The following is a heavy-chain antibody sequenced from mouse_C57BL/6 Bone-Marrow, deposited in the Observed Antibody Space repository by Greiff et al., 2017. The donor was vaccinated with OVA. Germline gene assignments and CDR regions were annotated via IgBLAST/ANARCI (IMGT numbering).Heavy chain of an antibody. CDR1: GYTFTDYY. Sequence: VQLQQSGPVLVKPGASVKMSCKASGYTFTDYYMNWVKQSHGKSLEWIGVINPYNGGTSYNQKFKGKATLTVDKSSSTAYMELNSLTSEDSAVYYCARGGASTVVTFYWYFDVWGTGTTVTVSS. J-gene: IGHJ1*03. CDR3: ARGGASTVVTFYWYFDV. CDR2: INPYNGGT. D-gene: IGHD1-1*01. V-gene: IGHV1-19*01.